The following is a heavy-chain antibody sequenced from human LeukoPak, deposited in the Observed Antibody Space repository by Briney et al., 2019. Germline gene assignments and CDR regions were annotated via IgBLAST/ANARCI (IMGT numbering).Heavy chain of an antibody. CDR3: ALPRGYCSSTGCYTSGLNDAFDI. Sequence: ASVKVSCKASGYTFTGYYMHWVRQAPGQGLEWMGWINPNSGGTNYAQKFQGRVTMTRDTSISTAYMELSRLRSDDTAVYYCALPRGYCSSTGCYTSGLNDAFDIWGQGTMVTVSS. CDR2: INPNSGGT. J-gene: IGHJ3*02. CDR1: GYTFTGYY. D-gene: IGHD2-2*02. V-gene: IGHV1-2*02.